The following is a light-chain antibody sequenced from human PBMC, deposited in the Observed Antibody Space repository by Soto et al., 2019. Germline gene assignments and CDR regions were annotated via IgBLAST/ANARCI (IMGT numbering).Light chain of an antibody. CDR1: QIVSSN. Sequence: EIAIMQSPATLAVARGERATLSCRASQIVSSNLAWYQQKPGQAPRLLIYGASIRATGIPARFRASGSGTEFTVCPSGLQYEAFVVNYTREYGNWTPWTFGRGTKVDIK. CDR2: GAS. CDR3: REYGNWTPWT. J-gene: IGKJ1*01. V-gene: IGKV3-15*01.